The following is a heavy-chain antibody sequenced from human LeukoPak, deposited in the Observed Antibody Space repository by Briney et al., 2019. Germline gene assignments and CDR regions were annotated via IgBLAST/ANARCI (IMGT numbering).Heavy chain of an antibody. V-gene: IGHV1-3*01. J-gene: IGHJ6*04. CDR1: GYTFTSYA. CDR3: ARELWPGYGMDV. D-gene: IGHD3-16*01. Sequence: ASVKVSCKASGYTFTSYAMHWVRQAPGQRLEWMGWINAGNGNTKYSQKFQGRVTITRDTSASTAYMELSSLRSEDTAVYYCARELWPGYGMDVRGKGTTVTVSS. CDR2: INAGNGNT.